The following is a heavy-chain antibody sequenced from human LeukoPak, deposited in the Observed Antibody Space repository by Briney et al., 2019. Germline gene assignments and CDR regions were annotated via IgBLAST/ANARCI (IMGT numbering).Heavy chain of an antibody. V-gene: IGHV3-21*01. CDR3: AREIGSSSWYGGPFDY. CDR2: ISSSSSYI. Sequence: PGGSLRLSCAASGFTFSSYAMSWVRQAPGKGLEWVSSISSSSSYIYYADSVKGRFAISRDNAKNSLYLQMNSLRAEDTAVYYCAREIGSSSWYGGPFDYWGQGTLVTVSS. J-gene: IGHJ4*02. CDR1: GFTFSSYA. D-gene: IGHD6-13*01.